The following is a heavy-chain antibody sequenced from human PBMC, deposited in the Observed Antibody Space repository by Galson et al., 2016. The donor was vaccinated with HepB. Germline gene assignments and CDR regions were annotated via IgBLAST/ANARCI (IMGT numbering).Heavy chain of an antibody. CDR3: ARGGSGYSYGYGY. CDR2: IYYSGSS. CDR1: DDSISSTGYY. D-gene: IGHD5-18*01. J-gene: IGHJ4*02. V-gene: IGHV4-31*03. Sequence: TLSLTCNVSDDSISSTGYYWHWIRQHPEKGLEWIGSIYYSGSSYHNPSLGSRLTITIGTSKEHFSLNLTSVTAADTAVYYCARGGSGYSYGYGYWGQGTLVTVSS.